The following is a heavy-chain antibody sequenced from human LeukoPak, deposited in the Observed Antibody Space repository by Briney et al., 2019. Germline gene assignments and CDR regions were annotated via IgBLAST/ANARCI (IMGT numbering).Heavy chain of an antibody. J-gene: IGHJ4*02. CDR1: GGSISGNY. CDR3: QSRFLEWLLDY. Sequence: SETLPLTCSVSGGSISGNYWNWIRQPPGKGLEWIGSIYYGGYTYYNPSLKSRVTISVDTSKNQFSLKLSSVTAADTAIYYCQSRFLEWLLDYWGQGTLVTVSS. D-gene: IGHD3-3*01. CDR2: IYYGGYT. V-gene: IGHV4-59*05.